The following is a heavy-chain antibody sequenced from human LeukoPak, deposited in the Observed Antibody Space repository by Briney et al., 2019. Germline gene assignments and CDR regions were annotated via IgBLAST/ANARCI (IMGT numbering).Heavy chain of an antibody. CDR3: ARAAGGGYSYFFDY. CDR2: ISSSSSYT. J-gene: IGHJ4*02. CDR1: GFTSSDYY. D-gene: IGHD3-22*01. Sequence: GGSLRLSCAASGFTSSDYYMSWIRQAPGKGLEWVSYISSSSSYTNYADSVKGRFTISRDGAKNSLFLQMSSLRAEDTAVYYCARAAGGGYSYFFDYWGQGTLVTVSS. V-gene: IGHV3-11*06.